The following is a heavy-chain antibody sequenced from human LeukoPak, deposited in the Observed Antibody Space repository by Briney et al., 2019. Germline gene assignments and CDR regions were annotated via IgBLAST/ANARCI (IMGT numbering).Heavy chain of an antibody. Sequence: GGSLRLSCEASGFTFSSYEMKWVRQAPGKGLEWLSYISSSGSIIYYADSVKGRFTISRDNAKNSLYLQMNSLRAEDTAVYYCARVKYCSNGICYNRYYFDYWGQGTLVTVSS. CDR3: ARVKYCSNGICYNRYYFDY. CDR2: ISSSGSII. J-gene: IGHJ4*02. V-gene: IGHV3-48*03. CDR1: GFTFSSYE. D-gene: IGHD2-8*01.